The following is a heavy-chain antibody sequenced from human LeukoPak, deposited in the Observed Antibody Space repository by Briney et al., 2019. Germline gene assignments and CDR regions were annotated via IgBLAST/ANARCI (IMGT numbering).Heavy chain of an antibody. D-gene: IGHD6-13*01. V-gene: IGHV4-34*01. CDR2: INHSGST. CDR1: GGSFSGYY. Sequence: PSETLSLTCAVYGGSFSGYYWSWIRQPPGKGLEWIGEINHSGSTNYNPSLKSRVTVSVDTSKNQFSLKLSPVTAADTAVYYCARGSIAAVNFYWGQGTLVTVSS. CDR3: ARGSIAAVNFY. J-gene: IGHJ4*02.